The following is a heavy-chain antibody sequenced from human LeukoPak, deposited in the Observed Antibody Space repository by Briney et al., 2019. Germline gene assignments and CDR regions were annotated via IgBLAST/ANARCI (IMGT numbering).Heavy chain of an antibody. D-gene: IGHD3-22*01. Sequence: PGGSLRLSCAASGFTFSSYVISWVRQPPGKGLKWISCVGRDGSIHYADSVKGRITISRDNAKNSLFLQMNSLRAEDTAIYYCARRYYDTTGYAFDIWGQGTMVTVSS. CDR3: ARRYYDTTGYAFDI. CDR1: GFTFSSYV. J-gene: IGHJ3*02. CDR2: VGRDGSI. V-gene: IGHV3-21*01.